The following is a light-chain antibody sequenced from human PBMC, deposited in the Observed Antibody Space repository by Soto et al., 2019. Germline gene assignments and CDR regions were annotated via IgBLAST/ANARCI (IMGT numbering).Light chain of an antibody. V-gene: IGLV1-51*01. J-gene: IGLJ3*02. CDR1: SSNIGNNY. Sequence: QSVLTQPPSVSAAPGQKVTISCSGSSSNIGNNYVSWYQQLPGTAPKLLIYDNNKRPSGIPDRFSGSKSGTSATLGITGLQTGDEADYYCGTWDSGLSASWVFGGGTKLTVL. CDR3: GTWDSGLSASWV. CDR2: DNN.